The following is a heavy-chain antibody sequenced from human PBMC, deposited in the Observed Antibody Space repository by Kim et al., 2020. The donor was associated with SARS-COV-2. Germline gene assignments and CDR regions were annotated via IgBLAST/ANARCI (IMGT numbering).Heavy chain of an antibody. D-gene: IGHD6-13*01. Sequence: GGSLRLSCAASGFTFSSYGMHWVRQAPGKGLEWVAVISYDGSNKYYADSVKGRFTISRDNSKNTLYLQMNSLRAEDTAVYYCAKDDRRRGIAAAGTDTNYYYYGMDVWGQGTTVTVSS. CDR3: AKDDRRRGIAAAGTDTNYYYYGMDV. J-gene: IGHJ6*02. CDR1: GFTFSSYG. CDR2: ISYDGSNK. V-gene: IGHV3-30*18.